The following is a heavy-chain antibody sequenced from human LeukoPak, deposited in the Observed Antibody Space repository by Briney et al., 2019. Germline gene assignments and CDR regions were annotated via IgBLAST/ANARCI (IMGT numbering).Heavy chain of an antibody. D-gene: IGHD3-22*01. V-gene: IGHV3-7*03. J-gene: IGHJ1*01. Sequence: GGSLRLSCAASGFTFSSYWMNWARQAPGEGLEWVASINHNGNVNYYVDSVKGRFTISRDNAKNTVYLQMNSLRVEDTAVYYCAKADSSGYYYESRYFQHWGQGTLVTVSS. CDR3: AKADSSGYYYESRYFQH. CDR2: INHNGNVN. CDR1: GFTFSSYW.